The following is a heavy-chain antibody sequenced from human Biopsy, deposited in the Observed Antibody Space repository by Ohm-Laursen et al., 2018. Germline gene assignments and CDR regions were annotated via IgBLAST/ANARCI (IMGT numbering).Heavy chain of an antibody. J-gene: IGHJ6*02. D-gene: IGHD3-16*01. CDR2: LHDRGVT. CDR3: QGGHLPPGQFYGVDA. V-gene: IGHV3-53*01. CDR1: GITVNDHY. Sequence: SLRLSCAASGITVNDHYMSWVRQAPGKGLEWVSSLHDRGVTYYADSVKGRFTISGDNSKNTLYLQMKGLRAEDTAVYFCQGGHLPPGQFYGVDAWGQGTTVTVSS.